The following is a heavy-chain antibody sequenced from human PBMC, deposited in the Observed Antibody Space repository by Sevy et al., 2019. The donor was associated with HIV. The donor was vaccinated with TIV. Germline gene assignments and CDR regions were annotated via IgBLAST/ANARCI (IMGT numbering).Heavy chain of an antibody. V-gene: IGHV1-18*04. CDR3: ARGRGCSGGSCYTRWEYYYYYMDV. CDR1: GYTFTSYG. J-gene: IGHJ6*03. D-gene: IGHD2-15*01. CDR2: ISAYNGNT. Sequence: ASVKVSCKASGYTFTSYGISWVRQAPGQGLEWMVWISAYNGNTNYAQKLQGRVTMTTDTSTSTAYMELRSLRSDVTAVYYCARGRGCSGGSCYTRWEYYYYYMDVWGKGTTVTVSS.